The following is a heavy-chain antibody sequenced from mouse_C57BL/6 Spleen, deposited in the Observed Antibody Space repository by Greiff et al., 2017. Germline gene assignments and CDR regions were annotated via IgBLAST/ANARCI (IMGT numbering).Heavy chain of an antibody. CDR2: LYPRSGNT. D-gene: IGHD2-3*01. Sequence: VQVVESGAELARPGASVKLSCKASGYTFTSYGISWVKQRTGQGLEWIGELYPRSGNTYYNEKFKGKATLTADKSSSTAYMELRSLTSEDSAVYFCASRDGYYGYFDYWGQGTTLTVSS. CDR3: ASRDGYYGYFDY. J-gene: IGHJ2*01. CDR1: GYTFTSYG. V-gene: IGHV1-81*01.